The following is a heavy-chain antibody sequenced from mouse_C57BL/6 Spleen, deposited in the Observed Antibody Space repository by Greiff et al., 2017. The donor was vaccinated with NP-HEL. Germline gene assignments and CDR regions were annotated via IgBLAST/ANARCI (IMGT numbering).Heavy chain of an antibody. Sequence: EVHLVESGGGLVQPGGSLSLSCAASGFTFTDYYMSWVRQPPGKALEWLGFIRNKANGYTTEYSASVKGRFTISRDNSQSILYLQMNALRAEDSATYYCARSTYYSNYVNWYFDVWGTGTTVTVSS. CDR3: ARSTYYSNYVNWYFDV. CDR2: IRNKANGYTT. J-gene: IGHJ1*03. V-gene: IGHV7-3*01. CDR1: GFTFTDYY. D-gene: IGHD2-5*01.